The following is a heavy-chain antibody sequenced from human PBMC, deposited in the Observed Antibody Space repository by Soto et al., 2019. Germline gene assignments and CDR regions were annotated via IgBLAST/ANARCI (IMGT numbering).Heavy chain of an antibody. J-gene: IGHJ4*02. V-gene: IGHV1-18*01. D-gene: IGHD3-16*02. CDR1: GYTFTSYG. Sequence: GASVKVSCKASGYTFTSYGISWVRQAPGQGLEWMGRISAYNGVTNYAQKLQGRVTITTDKSTSTAYMELSSLRSEDTAVYYCARDHLGELSLDYWGQGTRVTVSS. CDR2: ISAYNGVT. CDR3: ARDHLGELSLDY.